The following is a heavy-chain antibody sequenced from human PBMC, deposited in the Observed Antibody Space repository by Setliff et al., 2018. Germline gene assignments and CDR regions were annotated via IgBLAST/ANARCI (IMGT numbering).Heavy chain of an antibody. V-gene: IGHV3-7*01. CDR1: GFTFSSYW. J-gene: IGHJ4*02. CDR2: IKQDGSEK. CDR3: ARETLPYYFDY. Sequence: PGGSLRLSCAASGFTFSSYWVSWVRQAPGKGLEWVANIKQDGSEKYYVDSVKGRFTISRDNAKNSMYLQMSSLRAEDTAVYYCARETLPYYFDYWGQGTLVTVSS.